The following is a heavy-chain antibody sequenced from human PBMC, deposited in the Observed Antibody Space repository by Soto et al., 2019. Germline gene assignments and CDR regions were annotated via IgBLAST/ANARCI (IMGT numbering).Heavy chain of an antibody. CDR1: GFSLSTSGVG. D-gene: IGHD3-3*01. V-gene: IGHV2-5*02. Sequence: QITSKESGPPLVKPTQTLTLTCTFSGFSLSTSGVGVGWIRQPPGKALEWLALIYWDDDKRYSPSLKSRLTITKDTSKNQVVLTMTNMDPVDTATYYCAHRRGGYDSGWFDPWGQGTLVTVSS. CDR3: AHRRGGYDSGWFDP. CDR2: IYWDDDK. J-gene: IGHJ5*02.